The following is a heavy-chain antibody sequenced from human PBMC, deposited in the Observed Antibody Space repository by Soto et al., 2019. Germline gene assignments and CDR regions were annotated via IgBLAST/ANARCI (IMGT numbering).Heavy chain of an antibody. D-gene: IGHD6-25*01. J-gene: IGHJ6*02. Sequence: SETRARTCAISGDRVPSNSAAWNWIRQSPSRGLEWLGRTYYRSKWYNDYAVSVKSRITINPDTSKNQFSLQLNSVTPEDTAVYYCARGGSNYYYYRMDLWCPAPLVTVPS. V-gene: IGHV6-1*01. CDR1: GDRVPSNSAA. CDR2: TYYRSKWYN. CDR3: ARGGSNYYYYRMDL.